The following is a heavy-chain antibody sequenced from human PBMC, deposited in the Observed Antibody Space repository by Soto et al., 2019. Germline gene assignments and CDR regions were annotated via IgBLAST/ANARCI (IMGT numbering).Heavy chain of an antibody. Sequence: QVQLQESGPGLVKPSETLSLTCTVSGGSISSYYWSWIRQPPGKGLEWIGQIYYSGSTNYNPSLKSRVNISVATSKNQFSLKLSSVTAADTAVYYCARRWGAAVDYWGQGTLVTVSS. D-gene: IGHD1-26*01. V-gene: IGHV4-59*08. CDR3: ARRWGAAVDY. J-gene: IGHJ4*02. CDR2: IYYSGST. CDR1: GGSISSYY.